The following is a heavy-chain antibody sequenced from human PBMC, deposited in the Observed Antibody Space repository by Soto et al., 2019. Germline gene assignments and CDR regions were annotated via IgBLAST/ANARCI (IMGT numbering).Heavy chain of an antibody. V-gene: IGHV5-51*01. CDR3: ARLAVNSGYDSYLDY. D-gene: IGHD5-12*01. CDR1: GYSFTSYW. Sequence: GESLKISCKGSGYSFTSYWIGWVRQMPGKGLEWMGIIYPGDSDTRYSPSFQGQVTISADKSISTAYLQWSSLKASDTAMYYCARLAVNSGYDSYLDYWGQGTLVTVSS. CDR2: IYPGDSDT. J-gene: IGHJ4*02.